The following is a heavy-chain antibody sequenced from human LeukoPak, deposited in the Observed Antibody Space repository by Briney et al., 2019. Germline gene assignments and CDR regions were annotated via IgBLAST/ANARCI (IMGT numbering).Heavy chain of an antibody. CDR1: GGSISSGGYY. J-gene: IGHJ4*02. CDR2: IYYSGST. CDR3: ARQALTTAIDY. V-gene: IGHV4-30-4*08. D-gene: IGHD4-11*01. Sequence: PSETLSLTCTVSGGSISSGGYYWSWIRQPPGKGLEWIGYIYYSGSTYYNPSLKSRVTISVDTSKNQFSLKLSSVTAADTAVYYCARQALTTAIDYWGQGTLVTVSS.